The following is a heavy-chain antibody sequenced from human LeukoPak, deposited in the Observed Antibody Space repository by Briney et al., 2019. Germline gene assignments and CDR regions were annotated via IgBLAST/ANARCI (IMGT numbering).Heavy chain of an antibody. D-gene: IGHD3-3*01. V-gene: IGHV4-39*01. CDR3: ARQFWSGYSNSRRSASFDY. CDR2: IYYSGST. Sequence: SETLSLTCTVSGGSISSSSYSWGWIRQPPGKGLEWIGSIYYSGSTYYNPSLKSRVTISVDTSKNQFSLKLSSVTAADTAVYYCARQFWSGYSNSRRSASFDYWGQGTLVTVSS. J-gene: IGHJ4*02. CDR1: GGSISSSSYS.